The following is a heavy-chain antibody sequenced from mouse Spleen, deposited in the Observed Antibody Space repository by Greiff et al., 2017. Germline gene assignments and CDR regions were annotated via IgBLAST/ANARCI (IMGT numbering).Heavy chain of an antibody. J-gene: IGHJ2*01. V-gene: IGHV5-4*03. CDR1: GFTFSSYA. Sequence: DVKLVESGGGLVKPGGSLKLSCAASGFTFSSYAMSWVRQTPEKRLEWVATISDGGSYTYYPDNVKGRFTISRDNAKNNLYLQMSHLKSEDTAMYYCARAGSHNWAYYFDYWGQGTTLTVSS. CDR2: ISDGGSYT. D-gene: IGHD4-1*01. CDR3: ARAGSHNWAYYFDY.